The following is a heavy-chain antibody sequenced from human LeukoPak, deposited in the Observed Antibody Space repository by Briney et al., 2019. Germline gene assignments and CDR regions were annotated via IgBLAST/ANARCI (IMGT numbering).Heavy chain of an antibody. CDR1: GGSISSYY. Sequence: SETLSLTCTVSGGSISSYYWGWIRQPPGKGLEWIGYIYYSGSTNYNASLTNRVTISVDTSKNQFSLELSSVTAADTAVYYCAREVGYCSGGSCYSYFDYWGQGTLVTVSS. D-gene: IGHD2-15*01. V-gene: IGHV4-59*01. CDR2: IYYSGST. J-gene: IGHJ4*02. CDR3: AREVGYCSGGSCYSYFDY.